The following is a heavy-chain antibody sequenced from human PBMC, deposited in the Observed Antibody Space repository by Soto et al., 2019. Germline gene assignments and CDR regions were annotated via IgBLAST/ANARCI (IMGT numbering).Heavy chain of an antibody. Sequence: QVQLQQWGAGLLKPSETLSLTCAVYGGSFSGYYWSWIRQPPGKGLEWIGEINHSGSTNYNPSLKSRVTIAVDTSKNQFSLKLSSVTAADTAVYYCARLNVPSPRTKNNWFDPWGQGTLVTVSS. J-gene: IGHJ5*02. CDR3: ARLNVPSPRTKNNWFDP. CDR2: INHSGST. CDR1: GGSFSGYY. V-gene: IGHV4-34*01. D-gene: IGHD6-6*01.